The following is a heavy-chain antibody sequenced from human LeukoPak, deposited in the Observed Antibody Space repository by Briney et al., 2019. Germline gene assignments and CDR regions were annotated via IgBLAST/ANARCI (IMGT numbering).Heavy chain of an antibody. V-gene: IGHV3-33*01. D-gene: IGHD6-19*01. CDR1: EFTFSSYG. CDR2: IWYDGSNK. CDR3: ARDGSSGYLGGN. J-gene: IGHJ4*02. Sequence: GGSLRLSCAASEFTFSSYGMHWVRQAPGKGLEWVAVIWYDGSNKYYADSVKGRFTISRDNSKNTLYLQMNSLRTEDTAVYYCARDGSSGYLGGNWGQGTLVTVSS.